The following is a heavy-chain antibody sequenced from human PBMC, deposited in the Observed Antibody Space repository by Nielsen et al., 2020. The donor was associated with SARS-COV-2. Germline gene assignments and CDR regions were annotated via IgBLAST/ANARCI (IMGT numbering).Heavy chain of an antibody. Sequence: ASVKVSCKVSGYTLTELSMHWVRQAPGKGLEWMGGFDPEDGETIYAQKFQGRVTMTEDTSTSTVYMELKRLRSDDTAVYYCAREGSGVVPGPLGLGMWYLYYYMDVWGKGTTVTVSS. J-gene: IGHJ6*03. V-gene: IGHV1-24*01. CDR2: FDPEDGET. CDR3: AREGSGVVPGPLGLGMWYLYYYMDV. CDR1: GYTLTELS. D-gene: IGHD2-2*01.